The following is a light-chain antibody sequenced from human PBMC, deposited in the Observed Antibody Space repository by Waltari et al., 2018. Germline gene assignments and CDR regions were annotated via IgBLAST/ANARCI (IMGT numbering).Light chain of an antibody. V-gene: IGLV2-8*01. CDR1: SSDVGASAY. Sequence: QSALTQPHSASGSPGQSVTISCPGTSSDVGASAYVSWYQQHPDKAPKLMIYEVTKRPSGVPDRFSGSKSGNTASLTVSGLQAEDEADYYCCAYAGSYMVFGAGTKVTVL. CDR3: CAYAGSYMV. J-gene: IGLJ3*02. CDR2: EVT.